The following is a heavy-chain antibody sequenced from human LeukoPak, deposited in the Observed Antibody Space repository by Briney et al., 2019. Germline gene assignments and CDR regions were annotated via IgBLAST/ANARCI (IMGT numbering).Heavy chain of an antibody. J-gene: IGHJ4*02. CDR2: IYPGDSDT. D-gene: IGHD6-19*01. CDR3: ARRGSSGWYWSDY. Sequence: GESLKISCKGSGYSFANYWVGWVRQMPGKGLEWMGIIYPGDSDTRYSPSFQGQVTISADKSISTAYLQWSSLKASDTAMYYCARRGSSGWYWSDYWGQGTLVTVSS. V-gene: IGHV5-51*01. CDR1: GYSFANYW.